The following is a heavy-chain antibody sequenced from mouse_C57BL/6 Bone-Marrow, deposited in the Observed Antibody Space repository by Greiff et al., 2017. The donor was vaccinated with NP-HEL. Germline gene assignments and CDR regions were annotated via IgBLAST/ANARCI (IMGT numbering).Heavy chain of an antibody. CDR3: ARRAGTRWYFDV. V-gene: IGHV1-64*01. CDR2: IHPNSGST. CDR1: GYTFTSYW. D-gene: IGHD4-1*01. Sequence: QVQLQQPGAELVKPGASVKLSCKASGYTFTSYWMHWVKQRPGQGLEWIGMIHPNSGSTNYNEKFKSKATLTVDKSSSTAYMQLSSLTSEDSAVYYCARRAGTRWYFDVWGTGTTVTVSS. J-gene: IGHJ1*03.